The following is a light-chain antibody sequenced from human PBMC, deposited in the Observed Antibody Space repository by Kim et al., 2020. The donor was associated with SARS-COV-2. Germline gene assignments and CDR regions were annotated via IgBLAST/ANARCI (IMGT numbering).Light chain of an antibody. CDR2: EVT. CDR3: SSYAGTDNLL. Sequence: QSALTQPPSASGSPGQAVTISCTGTSSDVGGYNYASWYQQHPGKAPKLIIYEVTKRPSGGPDRFSGSKSGNTASLTVSGRQAEDEADYYCSSYAGTDNLLFGGGTQLTVL. V-gene: IGLV2-8*01. J-gene: IGLJ3*02. CDR1: SSDVGGYNY.